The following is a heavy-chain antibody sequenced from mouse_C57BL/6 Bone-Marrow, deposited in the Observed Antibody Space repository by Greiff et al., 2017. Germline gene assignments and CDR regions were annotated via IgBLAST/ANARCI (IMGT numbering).Heavy chain of an antibody. CDR3: ASLGGYYFDY. D-gene: IGHD1-1*02. J-gene: IGHJ2*01. Sequence: VQLQQPGAELVKPGASVKLSCKASGYTFTSYWMHWVKQRPGQGLEWIGMIHPNSGITNYNEKFKSKATLTVDKSSSTAYMQLSSLTSEDSAVYYCASLGGYYFDYWGQGTTLTVSS. CDR2: IHPNSGIT. CDR1: GYTFTSYW. V-gene: IGHV1-64*01.